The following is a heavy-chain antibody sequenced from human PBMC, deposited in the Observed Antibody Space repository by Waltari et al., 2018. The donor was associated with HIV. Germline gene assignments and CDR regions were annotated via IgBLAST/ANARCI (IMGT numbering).Heavy chain of an antibody. Sequence: ANSVKGRFTISRDNSENTLYLRMNSLRAEDTAVYYCARSMTKSWPNWFDPWGQGTLVTVSS. CDR3: ARSMTKSWPNWFDP. J-gene: IGHJ5*02. V-gene: IGHV3-53*01. D-gene: IGHD6-13*01.